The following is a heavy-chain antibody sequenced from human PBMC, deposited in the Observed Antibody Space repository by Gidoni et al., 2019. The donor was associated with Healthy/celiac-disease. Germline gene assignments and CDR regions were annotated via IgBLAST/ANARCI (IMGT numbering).Heavy chain of an antibody. CDR3: ARVGVAASDWYFDL. D-gene: IGHD6-19*01. CDR1: GGTFSSYA. Sequence: QVQLVQSGAEVKKPGSSVKVSCKASGGTFSSYAISWVRQASGQGREWMGVIIPIFGSAHYAQKFQGRVRITADESTSTAYMERSSLRSEDTAVYYWARVGVAASDWYFDLWGRGTLVTGSS. V-gene: IGHV1-69*01. J-gene: IGHJ2*01. CDR2: IIPIFGSA.